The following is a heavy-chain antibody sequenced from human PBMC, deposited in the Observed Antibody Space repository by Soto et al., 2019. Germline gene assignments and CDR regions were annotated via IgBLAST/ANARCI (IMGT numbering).Heavy chain of an antibody. CDR2: TRNKANSYTT. J-gene: IGHJ6*02. D-gene: IGHD4-17*01. Sequence: EVQLVESGGGLVQPGGSLRLSCAASGFTFSDHYMDWVRQAPGKGLEWVGRTRNKANSYTTEYAASVKGRFTISRDDSKNSLYLQMNSLKTEDTAVYYCARGHYGDLSRYYYYGMDVWGQGTTVTVSS. CDR3: ARGHYGDLSRYYYYGMDV. V-gene: IGHV3-72*01. CDR1: GFTFSDHY.